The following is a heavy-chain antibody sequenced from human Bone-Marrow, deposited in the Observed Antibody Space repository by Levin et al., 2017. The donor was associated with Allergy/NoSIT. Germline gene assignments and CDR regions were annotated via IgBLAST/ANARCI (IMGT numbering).Heavy chain of an antibody. CDR3: TRREVLSSSSGGGFDY. D-gene: IGHD6-6*01. J-gene: IGHJ4*02. CDR1: GFTFSGSA. Sequence: PGGSLRLSCAASGFTFSGSAMHWVRQASGKGLEWVGRIRSKANSYATAYAASVKGRFTISRDDSKNTAYLQMNSLKTEDTAVYYCTRREVLSSSSGGGFDYWGQGTLVTVSS. V-gene: IGHV3-73*01. CDR2: IRSKANSYAT.